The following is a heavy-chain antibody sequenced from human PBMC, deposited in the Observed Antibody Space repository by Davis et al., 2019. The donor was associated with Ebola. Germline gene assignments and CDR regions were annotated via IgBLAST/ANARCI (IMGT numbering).Heavy chain of an antibody. Sequence: SETLSLTCSVSGGFIKYYNYFWGWFRQPPGKGLEWIGSIYYSGTTHYNPSLRSRVTISVDTSKNEFSLRLTSVTATDTAVYYCARGGSGPWGQGTLVIVSS. CDR2: IYYSGTT. CDR1: GGFIKYYNYF. CDR3: ARGGSGP. V-gene: IGHV4-39*01. J-gene: IGHJ5*02. D-gene: IGHD3-10*01.